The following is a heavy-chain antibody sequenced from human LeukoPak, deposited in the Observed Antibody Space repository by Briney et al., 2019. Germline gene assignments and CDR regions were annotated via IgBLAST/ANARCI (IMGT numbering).Heavy chain of an antibody. CDR3: ARGLWGDYVWGSYRPDYYFDY. J-gene: IGHJ4*02. D-gene: IGHD3-16*02. CDR2: IYTSGDT. CDR1: GGSFSSRPYY. Sequence: PSQTLSLTCTVSGGSFSSRPYYWSWIRQPAGKGLEWIGRIYTSGDTDYNPSLKSRVTISVDTSKNQFSLKLSSVTAAATAVYYCARGLWGDYVWGSYRPDYYFDYWGQGTLVTVSS. V-gene: IGHV4-61*02.